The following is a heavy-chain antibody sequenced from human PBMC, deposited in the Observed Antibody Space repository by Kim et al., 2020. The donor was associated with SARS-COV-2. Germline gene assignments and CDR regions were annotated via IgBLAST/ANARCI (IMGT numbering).Heavy chain of an antibody. CDR2: IYYSGNT. CDR1: GGSISNTNYY. Sequence: SETLSLTCSVSGGSISNTNYYWDWIRQPPGKGLEWIGSIYYSGNTNYNPSLKSRVTISVDTSKSQFSLKLSSVTAADSAVYYCARHRFQHQVGSLYFDFWGQGTLVTVSS. V-gene: IGHV4-39*01. CDR3: ARHRFQHQVGSLYFDF. J-gene: IGHJ4*02. D-gene: IGHD1-26*01.